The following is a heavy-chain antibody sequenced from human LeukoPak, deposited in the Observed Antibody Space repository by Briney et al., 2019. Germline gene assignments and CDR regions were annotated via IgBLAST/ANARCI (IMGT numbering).Heavy chain of an antibody. V-gene: IGHV3-48*03. J-gene: IGHJ4*02. Sequence: GGSLRLSCAASGFTFCSYEMNWVRQAPGKGLEWVSYISSSGSTIYYADSVKGRFTISRDNAKNSLYLQMNSLRAEDTAVYYCAREGFRREEYGDLSYFDYWGQGTLVTVSS. CDR1: GFTFCSYE. CDR3: AREGFRREEYGDLSYFDY. D-gene: IGHD4-17*01. CDR2: ISSSGSTI.